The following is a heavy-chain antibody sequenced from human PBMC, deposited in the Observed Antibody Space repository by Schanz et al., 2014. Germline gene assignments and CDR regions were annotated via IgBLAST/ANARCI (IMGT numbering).Heavy chain of an antibody. D-gene: IGHD6-6*01. CDR1: GFTFSAHA. CDR2: ISSGSSTI. CDR3: ATSYSSSSYFYVMDV. J-gene: IGHJ6*02. V-gene: IGHV3-48*04. Sequence: EVLLVDSGGGLVQPGGSLRLSCGASGFTFSAHAMSWVRQAPGKGPGWISYISSGSSTIHYADSVKGRFTISRDNAKNSLFLQMNSLRAEYTAIYYCATSYSSSSYFYVMDVWGQGTTVTVSS.